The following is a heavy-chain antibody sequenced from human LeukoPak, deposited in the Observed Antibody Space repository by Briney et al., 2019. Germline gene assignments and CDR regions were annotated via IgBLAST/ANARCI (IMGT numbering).Heavy chain of an antibody. Sequence: GESLKISFKGSGYSFTSYWIGWVRQMPGKGLEWMGIIYPGDSDTRYSPSFQGQVTISADKSISTAYLQWSSLKASDTAMYYCARGARIAARPYYFDYWGQGTLVTVSS. CDR2: IYPGDSDT. D-gene: IGHD6-6*01. CDR3: ARGARIAARPYYFDY. CDR1: GYSFTSYW. V-gene: IGHV5-51*01. J-gene: IGHJ4*02.